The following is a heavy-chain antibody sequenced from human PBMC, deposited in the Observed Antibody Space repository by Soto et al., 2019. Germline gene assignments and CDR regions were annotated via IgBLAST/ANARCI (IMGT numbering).Heavy chain of an antibody. CDR3: ARTSRFDC. CDR2: INHSGST. Sequence: QVQLQQWGAGLLKPSETLSLTCAVYCGSFSSYYWSWIRQPPGKGLEWIGEINHSGSTNYNPSLKSRVTMSVDTSKNQFSLKLSSVTAADTSVYYCARTSRFDCSGQGTLVTVSS. D-gene: IGHD6-6*01. CDR1: CGSFSSYY. V-gene: IGHV4-34*01. J-gene: IGHJ4*02.